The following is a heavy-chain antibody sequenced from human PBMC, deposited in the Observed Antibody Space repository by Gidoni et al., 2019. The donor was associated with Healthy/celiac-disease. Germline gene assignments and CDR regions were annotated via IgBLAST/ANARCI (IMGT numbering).Heavy chain of an antibody. CDR3: TREDSGWFYYYYYMDV. D-gene: IGHD6-19*01. J-gene: IGHJ6*03. CDR2: IRSKANSYAT. Sequence: EVQLLESGGGLVQPGGSLKLSCAASGFTFRGSAMHWVRQASGKGLEWVGRIRSKANSYATAYAASVKGRFTISRDDSKNTAYLQMNSLKTEDTAVYYCTREDSGWFYYYYYMDVWGKGTTVTVSS. V-gene: IGHV3-73*01. CDR1: GFTFRGSA.